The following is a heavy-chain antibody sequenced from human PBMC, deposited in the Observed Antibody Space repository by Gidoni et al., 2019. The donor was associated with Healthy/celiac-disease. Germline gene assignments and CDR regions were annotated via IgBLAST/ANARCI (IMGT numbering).Heavy chain of an antibody. CDR1: GFTFGDSD. CDR2: IRSKAYGGTT. D-gene: IGHD3-3*01. V-gene: IGHV3-49*04. CDR3: TRDIPADFWSSRDAFDI. Sequence: EVQLVESGGGLVQPGRSLRLSCTASGFTFGDSDMSWVRQAPGKGLEWVGFIRSKAYGGTTEYAASVKGRFTSSRDDSKSIAYLQMNSLKTEDTAVYYCTRDIPADFWSSRDAFDIWGQGTMVTVSS. J-gene: IGHJ3*02.